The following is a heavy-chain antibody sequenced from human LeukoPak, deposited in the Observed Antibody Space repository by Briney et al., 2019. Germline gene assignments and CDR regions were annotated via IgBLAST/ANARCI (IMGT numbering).Heavy chain of an antibody. J-gene: IGHJ4*02. CDR3: ARELLYGDYDY. CDR2: IYYSGST. V-gene: IGHV4-59*01. CDR1: GGSISSYY. D-gene: IGHD4-17*01. Sequence: SETLSLTCTGSGGSISSYYWRWIRQPPGKGLEWIGYIYYSGSTNYNPSLKSRVTISVDTSKNQFSLKLSSVTAADTAVYYCARELLYGDYDYWGQGTLVTVSS.